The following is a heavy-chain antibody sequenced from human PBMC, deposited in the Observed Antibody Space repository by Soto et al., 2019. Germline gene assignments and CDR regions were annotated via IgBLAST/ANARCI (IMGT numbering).Heavy chain of an antibody. J-gene: IGHJ4*02. CDR2: IYPGDSET. CDR1: GYNFTTFW. V-gene: IGHV5-51*01. CDR3: ARLGFPGAIYFDS. Sequence: VGSLKISGNGSGYNFTTFWIGWVRQMPGKGLEWMGIIYPGDSETKYSPDFEGQVTISADRSTNTAYLQWRSLRASDTAMYYCARLGFPGAIYFDSWGLGTLVTVSS.